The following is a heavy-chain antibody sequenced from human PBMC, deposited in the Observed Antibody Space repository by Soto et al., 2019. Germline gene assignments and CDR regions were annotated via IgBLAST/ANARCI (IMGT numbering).Heavy chain of an antibody. CDR2: IYYSGST. J-gene: IGHJ5*02. D-gene: IGHD6-19*01. V-gene: IGHV4-59*01. CDR3: GREWAAGNNWFDP. Sequence: PSETLSLTCTVSGGSISSYYWSWIRQPPGKGLEWIGYIYYSGSTNYNPSLKSRVTISVDTSKNQFSLKLSSVTAADTAVYYCGREWAAGNNWFDPWGQGTLVTVSS. CDR1: GGSISSYY.